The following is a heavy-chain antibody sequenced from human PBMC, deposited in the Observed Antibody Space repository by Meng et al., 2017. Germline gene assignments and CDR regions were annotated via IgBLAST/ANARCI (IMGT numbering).Heavy chain of an antibody. D-gene: IGHD1-26*01. V-gene: IGHV4-34*12. CDR2: IIHSGST. Sequence: SDPLSLTCAVHGGSFSGYYWSWIRKHPGKGLEWSGVIIHSGSTNYNPSLKSRVTISVDTSKNQFSLKLSSVTAADTAVYCCVRMSLVVGASYDGYYFYYGMDVWGQGTTVTVSS. CDR3: VRMSLVVGASYDGYYFYYGMDV. CDR1: GGSFSGYY. J-gene: IGHJ6*02.